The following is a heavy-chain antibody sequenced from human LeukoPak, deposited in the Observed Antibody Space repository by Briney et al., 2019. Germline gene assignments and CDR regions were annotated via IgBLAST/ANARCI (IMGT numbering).Heavy chain of an antibody. CDR1: GGSFSGYY. D-gene: IGHD2-2*01. J-gene: IGHJ6*02. CDR3: ARASERIVVVPAAIRYYYYGMDV. V-gene: IGHV4-34*01. Sequence: PSETLSLTCAVYGGSFSGYYWSWIRQPPGNGLEWIGEINHSGSTNYNPSLKSRVTISVDTSKNQFSLKLSSVTAADTAVYYCARASERIVVVPAAIRYYYYGMDVWGQGTTVTVSS. CDR2: INHSGST.